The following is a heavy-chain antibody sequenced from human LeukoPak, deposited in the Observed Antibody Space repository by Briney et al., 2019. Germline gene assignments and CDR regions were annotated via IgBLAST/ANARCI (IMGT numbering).Heavy chain of an antibody. CDR3: ARDGSRGNLVPAPDF. J-gene: IGHJ4*02. D-gene: IGHD2-21*02. CDR1: GFTFSSYS. Sequence: GGSLRLSCAASGFTFSSYSMNWVRQAPGKGLEWVSSISSSSSYIYYADSVKGRFTISRDNAKNSLYLQMNSLRAEDTAVYYCARDGSRGNLVPAPDFWGQGTLVTVSS. V-gene: IGHV3-21*01. CDR2: ISSSSSYI.